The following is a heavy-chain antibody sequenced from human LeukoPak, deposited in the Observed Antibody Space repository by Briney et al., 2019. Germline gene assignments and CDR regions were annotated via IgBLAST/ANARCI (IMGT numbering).Heavy chain of an antibody. CDR1: GYTFTIYG. CDR3: ARDLKMGYSSGRYSWGTGSSNDY. D-gene: IGHD6-19*01. J-gene: IGHJ4*02. Sequence: VASVKVSFKASGYTFTIYGISWVRQAPGKGREWMGWISGYNGNTNYAQKLQGRVTMTTDTSTSTVYMELRSLRSDDTAVYYCARDLKMGYSSGRYSWGTGSSNDYWGQGTLVTVSS. V-gene: IGHV1-18*01. CDR2: ISGYNGNT.